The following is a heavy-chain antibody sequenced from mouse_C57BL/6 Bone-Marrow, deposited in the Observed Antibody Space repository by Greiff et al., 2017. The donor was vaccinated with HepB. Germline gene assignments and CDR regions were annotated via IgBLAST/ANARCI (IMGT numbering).Heavy chain of an antibody. V-gene: IGHV5-4*01. CDR2: ISDCGSYT. J-gene: IGHJ4*01. CDR3: ARDPLYAMDY. Sequence: LEWVATISDCGSYTDYPDNVKGRFTISRDNAKNNLYLQMSHLKSEDTAMYYCARDPLYAMDYWGQGPSVTVSS.